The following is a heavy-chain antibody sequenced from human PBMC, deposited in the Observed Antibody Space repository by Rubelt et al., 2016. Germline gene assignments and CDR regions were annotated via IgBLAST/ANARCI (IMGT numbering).Heavy chain of an antibody. CDR1: GFTISSYW. D-gene: IGHD2-15*01. J-gene: IGHJ4*02. Sequence: EVQLLDSGGGLVQPGGSLRLSCGASGFTISSYWMTWVRPAPGKGLEWVANIKQGCSEKYYVDSVRGRFTISRDSAEKSLYLQMNSLRAEDTAVYYCARDRATGYCSGGTCYLRWGQGTLVTVSS. CDR3: ARDRATGYCSGGTCYLR. V-gene: IGHV3-7*01. CDR2: IKQGCSEK.